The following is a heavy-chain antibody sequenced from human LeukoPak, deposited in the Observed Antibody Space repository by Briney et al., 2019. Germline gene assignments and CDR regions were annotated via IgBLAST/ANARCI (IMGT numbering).Heavy chain of an antibody. J-gene: IGHJ4*02. D-gene: IGHD6-19*01. CDR1: GYTFTGYY. Sequence: ASVKVSCKASGYTFTGYYMHWVRQAPGQGLEWMGWINPNSGGTNYAQKFQGRVTMTRNTSISTAYMELSSLRSEDTAVYYCARGVAVAGKIFDFDYWGQGTLVTVSS. CDR3: ARGVAVAGKIFDFDY. V-gene: IGHV1-2*02. CDR2: INPNSGGT.